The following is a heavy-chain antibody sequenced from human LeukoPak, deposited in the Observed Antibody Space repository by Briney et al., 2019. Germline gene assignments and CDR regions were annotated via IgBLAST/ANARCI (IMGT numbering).Heavy chain of an antibody. CDR3: ARESYYDSSGSDY. D-gene: IGHD3-22*01. CDR1: GFTFSDYY. J-gene: IGHJ4*02. CDR2: ISSSSSYT. Sequence: PGGSLRPSCAASGFTFSDYYMSWIRQAPGKGLEWVSYISSSSSYTNYADSVKGRFTISRDNAKNSLYLQMNSLRAEDTAVYYCARESYYDSSGSDYWGQGTLVTVSS. V-gene: IGHV3-11*05.